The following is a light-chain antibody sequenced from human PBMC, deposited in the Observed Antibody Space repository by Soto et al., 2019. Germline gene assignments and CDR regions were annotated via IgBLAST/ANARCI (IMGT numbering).Light chain of an antibody. Sequence: QSALTQPASVSGSPGQSITISCTGTSSDVGGYNYVSWYQHHPGKAPKLMIYEVSNRPSGVSNRFSGSKSGNTASLTISGLQAEDEADYYSSSYTPFSAPVVFGGGTKLTVL. CDR3: SSYTPFSAPVV. CDR1: SSDVGGYNY. J-gene: IGLJ2*01. V-gene: IGLV2-14*01. CDR2: EVS.